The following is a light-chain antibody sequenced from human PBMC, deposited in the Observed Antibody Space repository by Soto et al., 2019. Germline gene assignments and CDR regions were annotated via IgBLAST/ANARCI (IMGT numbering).Light chain of an antibody. J-gene: IGLJ2*01. CDR3: SSYGGSDNVL. Sequence: QSALTQPPSASGSPGQSVTISCTGTSSDIGGYNYVSWYQQHPGKVPKLMIYEVSKRPSGVPDRFSGSKLGNTASLTVSGLQAEDEADYYCSSYGGSDNVLFGGGTKLTVL. CDR1: SSDIGGYNY. CDR2: EVS. V-gene: IGLV2-8*01.